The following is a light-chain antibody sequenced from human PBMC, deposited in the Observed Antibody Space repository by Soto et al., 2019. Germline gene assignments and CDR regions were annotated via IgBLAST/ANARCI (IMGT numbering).Light chain of an antibody. CDR3: QQHNSNPWT. V-gene: IGKV1-5*01. CDR1: HMIRGC. J-gene: IGKJ1*01. CDR2: YGS. Sequence: IQMTQSPSALSTSLGDRVTITCGASHMIRGCFPWYHQKPGKAPKRLIYYGSSLESSVPSRLISSGSGTKFTLTIISRQPYDFAADYCQQHNSNPWTFGQGTKVDIK.